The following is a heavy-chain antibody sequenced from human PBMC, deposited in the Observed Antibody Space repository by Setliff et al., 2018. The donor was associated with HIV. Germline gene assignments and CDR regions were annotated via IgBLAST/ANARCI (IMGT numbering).Heavy chain of an antibody. CDR1: GHTFTNYD. D-gene: IGHD6-13*01. V-gene: IGHV1-2*02. CDR2: MNPNSGGT. J-gene: IGHJ3*02. Sequence: GASVKVSCKPPGHTFTNYDIHWMRRAPGQGLEWMGWMNPNSGGTNYAQKFQGRVNMTRDTSISTTYMELSRLRSDDTAVYYCARDPGYKSTWYGVFDIWGQGTMVTVSS. CDR3: ARDPGYKSTWYGVFDI.